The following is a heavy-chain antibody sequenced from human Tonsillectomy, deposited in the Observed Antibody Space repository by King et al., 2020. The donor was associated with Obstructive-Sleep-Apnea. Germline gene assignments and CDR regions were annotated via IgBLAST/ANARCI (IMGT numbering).Heavy chain of an antibody. Sequence: QLVQSGSELKKPGASVKVSCKASGYTFTSYAMSGVRQAPGQGLEWMGWINTNTGNPTYAQGFTGRFVFSLDSSVSTAYLQISSLKAEDTAMYYFAGEGCAFDIWGQGTMVTVSS. D-gene: IGHD6-19*01. CDR1: GYTFTSYA. V-gene: IGHV7-4-1*02. J-gene: IGHJ3*02. CDR2: INTNTGNP. CDR3: AGEGCAFDI.